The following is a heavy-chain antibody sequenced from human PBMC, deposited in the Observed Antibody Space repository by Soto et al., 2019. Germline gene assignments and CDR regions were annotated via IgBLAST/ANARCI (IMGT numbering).Heavy chain of an antibody. CDR3: ARGRSSSGYGYYYGMDV. CDR2: INHSGST. V-gene: IGHV4-34*01. J-gene: IGHJ6*02. D-gene: IGHD3-22*01. Sequence: SETLSLTCAVYGGSFSGYYWSWIRQPPGKGLEWIGEINHSGSTNYNPSLKSRVTISVDTSKNQFSLKLSSVTAADTAVYYCARGRSSSGYGYYYGMDVWGQGTTVTVSS. CDR1: GGSFSGYY.